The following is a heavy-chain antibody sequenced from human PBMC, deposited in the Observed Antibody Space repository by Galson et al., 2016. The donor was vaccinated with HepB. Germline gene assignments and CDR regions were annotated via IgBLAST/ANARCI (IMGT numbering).Heavy chain of an antibody. CDR2: IYPGDFDI. D-gene: IGHD3-3*01. Sequence: QSGAEVKKAGESLKISCKGSGYTFASYWIGWVRQMPGKGLEWMGIIYPGDFDIRYGPSFQGHVTISVDKSISTAYLQWSSLEASDTAMYYCARSLTGSYDFLCAIYNYYAMDVWGQGTAVIVS. V-gene: IGHV5-51*01. J-gene: IGHJ6*02. CDR3: ARSLTGSYDFLCAIYNYYAMDV. CDR1: GYTFASYW.